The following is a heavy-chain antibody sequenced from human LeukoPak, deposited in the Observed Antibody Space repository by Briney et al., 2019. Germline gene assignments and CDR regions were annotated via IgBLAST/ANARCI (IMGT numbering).Heavy chain of an antibody. CDR3: ASLTVVTAIDDAFDI. Sequence: PGGSLRLSCAASRFTFSSYSMNWVRQAPGKGLEWVSSISSSSSYIYYADSVKGRFTISRDNAKNSLYLQMNSLRAEDTAVYYCASLTVVTAIDDAFDIWGQGTMVTVSS. CDR2: ISSSSSYI. V-gene: IGHV3-21*01. J-gene: IGHJ3*02. D-gene: IGHD2-21*02. CDR1: RFTFSSYS.